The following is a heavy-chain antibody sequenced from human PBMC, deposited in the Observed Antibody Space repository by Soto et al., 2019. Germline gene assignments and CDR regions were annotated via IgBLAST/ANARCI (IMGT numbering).Heavy chain of an antibody. V-gene: IGHV3-15*01. CDR1: ELTISNGW. CDR2: IKSKTDVGTI. Sequence: LRGSCGVGELTISNGWRHRVRQDTGKGLEWVGRIKSKTDVGTIGYPAPVKGRFTISRDDSRNTLYLQMNSLKTEDTAVYYCTPADPRGPAYRGKGTPVPVSS. CDR3: TPADPRGPAY. J-gene: IGHJ4*02. D-gene: IGHD5-12*01.